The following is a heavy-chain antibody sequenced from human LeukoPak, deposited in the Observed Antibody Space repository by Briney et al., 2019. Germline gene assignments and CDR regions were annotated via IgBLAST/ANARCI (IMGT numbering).Heavy chain of an antibody. Sequence: SETLSLTCAVYGGSFSGYYWSWIRQPPGKGLEWVGEINHSGSTNYNPSLKSRVTISVDTSKNQFSLKLSSVTAADTAVYYCARGRGIAARPLYYWGQGTLVTVSS. V-gene: IGHV4-34*01. CDR1: GGSFSGYY. CDR2: INHSGST. J-gene: IGHJ4*02. D-gene: IGHD6-6*01. CDR3: ARGRGIAARPLYY.